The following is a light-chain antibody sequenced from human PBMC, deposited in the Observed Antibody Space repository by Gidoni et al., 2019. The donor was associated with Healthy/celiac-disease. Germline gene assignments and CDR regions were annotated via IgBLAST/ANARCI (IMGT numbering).Light chain of an antibody. CDR2: AAS. J-gene: IGKJ4*01. Sequence: DIQMTQSPSSLSASVGDRVTITCRVSQSISSYLNWYQQKPGKAHKLLIYAASSLQSGVPSRFSGSGSGTDFTLTISSLQPEDFATYYCQQSYSTPLTFGGGTKVEIK. V-gene: IGKV1-39*01. CDR3: QQSYSTPLT. CDR1: QSISSY.